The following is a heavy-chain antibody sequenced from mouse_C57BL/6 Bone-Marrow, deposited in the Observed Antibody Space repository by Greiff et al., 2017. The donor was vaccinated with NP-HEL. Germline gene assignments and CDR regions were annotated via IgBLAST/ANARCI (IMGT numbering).Heavy chain of an antibody. CDR1: GYTFTSYG. V-gene: IGHV1-81*01. Sequence: VQRVESGAELARPGASVKLSCKASGYTFTSYGISWVKQRTGQGLEWIGEIYPRSGNTYYNEKFKGKATLTADKSSSTAYMELRSLTSEDSAVYFCANITTVYYFDYWGQGTTLTVSS. D-gene: IGHD1-1*01. J-gene: IGHJ2*01. CDR2: IYPRSGNT. CDR3: ANITTVYYFDY.